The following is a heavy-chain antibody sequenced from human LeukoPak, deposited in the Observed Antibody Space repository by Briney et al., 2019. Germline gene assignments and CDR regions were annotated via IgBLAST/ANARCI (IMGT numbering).Heavy chain of an antibody. J-gene: IGHJ4*02. CDR1: GFTFSNHG. Sequence: QSGGSLRLSCAASGFTFSNHGMNWVRQAPGKGLEWLSGVSPPGGGTYYADSVKGRFTTSRDGSKNTLSLQMNSLRVEDTAVYYCARDLAWGAFDYWGQGTLVTVSS. CDR3: ARDLAWGAFDY. V-gene: IGHV3-23*01. D-gene: IGHD3-16*01. CDR2: VSPPGGGT.